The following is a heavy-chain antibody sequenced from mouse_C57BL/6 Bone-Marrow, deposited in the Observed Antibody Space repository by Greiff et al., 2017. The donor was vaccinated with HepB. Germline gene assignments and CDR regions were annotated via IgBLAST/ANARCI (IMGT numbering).Heavy chain of an antibody. CDR2: IRNKANGYTT. J-gene: IGHJ2*01. CDR1: GFTFTDYY. D-gene: IGHD1-1*01. Sequence: EVMLVESGGGLVQPGGSLSLSCAASGFTFTDYYMSWVRQPPGKALEWLGFIRNKANGYTTEYSASVKGQFTISRDNSQSILYLQMNALRAEDSATYYCARYIAVAYFDYWGQGTTLTVSS. V-gene: IGHV7-3*01. CDR3: ARYIAVAYFDY.